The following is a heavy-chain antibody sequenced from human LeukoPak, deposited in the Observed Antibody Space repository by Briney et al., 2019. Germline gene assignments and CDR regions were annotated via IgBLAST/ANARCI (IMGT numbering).Heavy chain of an antibody. J-gene: IGHJ4*02. V-gene: IGHV3-30*02. CDR2: IRYDGSNK. CDR1: AFTFNNYD. Sequence: GGSLRLSCAASAFTFNNYDMHWVRQAPGKGLEWVAFIRYDGSNKYYADFVEGRFTISRDNSKNTLYLLMNSLRAENTAVYYCAKDSGSYYTSDYWGQGTLVTVSS. CDR3: AKDSGSYYTSDY. D-gene: IGHD3-10*01.